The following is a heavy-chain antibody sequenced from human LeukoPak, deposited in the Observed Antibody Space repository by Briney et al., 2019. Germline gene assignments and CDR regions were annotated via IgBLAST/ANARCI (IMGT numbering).Heavy chain of an antibody. CDR1: GGSISSGNYY. Sequence: SETLSLTCTVSGGSISSGNYYWAWLRQPPGKGLEWIATINYSGSTYFNPSLKSRVTISVDTSKNQFSLELTSVTAADTAVFYCARYLSRGFYFDYWGQGTLVTVSS. J-gene: IGHJ4*02. CDR2: INYSGST. V-gene: IGHV4-39*01. CDR3: ARYLSRGFYFDY.